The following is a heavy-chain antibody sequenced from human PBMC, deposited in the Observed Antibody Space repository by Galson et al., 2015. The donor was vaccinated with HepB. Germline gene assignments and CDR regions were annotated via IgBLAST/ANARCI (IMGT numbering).Heavy chain of an antibody. Sequence: SLRLSCAASGFTLSSYAMSWVRQAPGKGLEWVSAISGSGGSTYYADSVKGRFTISRDNSKNTLYLQMNSLRAEDTAVYYCANAGIAAAGYDPWGQGTLVTVSS. CDR1: GFTLSSYA. V-gene: IGHV3-23*01. CDR2: ISGSGGST. D-gene: IGHD6-13*01. CDR3: ANAGIAAAGYDP. J-gene: IGHJ5*02.